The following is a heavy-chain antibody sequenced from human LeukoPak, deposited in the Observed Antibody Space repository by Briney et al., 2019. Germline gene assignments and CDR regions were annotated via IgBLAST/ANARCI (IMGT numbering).Heavy chain of an antibody. D-gene: IGHD1-1*01. CDR2: ISSSSTYI. Sequence: GGSLRLSCAASGFTFSNYNMNWVRQAPGKGLEWVSTISSSSTYIYYADSVKGRFTISRDNAENSLYLQMSSLRAEDTAVYYCARGRPIDHWGQGTPVTVSS. J-gene: IGHJ4*02. CDR1: GFTFSNYN. V-gene: IGHV3-21*01. CDR3: ARGRPIDH.